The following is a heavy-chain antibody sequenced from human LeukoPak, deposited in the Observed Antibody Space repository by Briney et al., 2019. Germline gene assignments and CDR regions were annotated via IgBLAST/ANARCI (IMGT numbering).Heavy chain of an antibody. Sequence: ASVKVSCKVSGYTLTELSMHWVRQAPGKGLEWMGGFDPEDGETIYAQKFQGRVTMTEDTSTDTAYMELSSLRSEDTAVYYCATVGYSCLLYYYYYGMDIWGQGTTVTVSS. V-gene: IGHV1-24*01. CDR1: GYTLTELS. D-gene: IGHD5-18*01. J-gene: IGHJ6*02. CDR2: FDPEDGET. CDR3: ATVGYSCLLYYYYYGMDI.